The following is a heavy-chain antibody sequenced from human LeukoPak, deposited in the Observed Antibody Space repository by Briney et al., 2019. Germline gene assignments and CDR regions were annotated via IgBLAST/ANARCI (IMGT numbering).Heavy chain of an antibody. CDR3: AREAYSSSWYRWFDP. CDR1: GYTFTSYG. Sequence: ASVKVSCKASGYTFTSYGISWVRQAPGQGLEWMGWISAYNGNTNYAQKFQGRVTITRDTSASTAYMELSSLRSEDTAVYYCAREAYSSSWYRWFDPWGQGTLVTVSS. CDR2: ISAYNGNT. D-gene: IGHD6-13*01. V-gene: IGHV1-18*01. J-gene: IGHJ5*02.